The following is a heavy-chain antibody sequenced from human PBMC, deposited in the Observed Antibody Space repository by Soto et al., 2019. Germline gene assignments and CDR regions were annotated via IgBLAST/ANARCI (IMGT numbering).Heavy chain of an antibody. CDR2: ISPMFGAA. V-gene: IGHV1-69*19. D-gene: IGHD3-10*01. CDR3: AREVQVHAPAFVY. J-gene: IGHJ4*02. Sequence: QVHLVQSGAEMKKPGSPVKVSCQSSGGTFNTYAMNWLRQAPGQGPEWMGDISPMFGAANYAPKFQGRVTITADESTGTSYMQLSSLTSEDMALYFCAREVQVHAPAFVYWGQGTLVTVSS. CDR1: GGTFNTYA.